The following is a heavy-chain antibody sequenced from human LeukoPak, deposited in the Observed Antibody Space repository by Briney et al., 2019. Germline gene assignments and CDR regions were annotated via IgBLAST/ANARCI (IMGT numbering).Heavy chain of an antibody. CDR1: GFTFSDFW. V-gene: IGHV3-7*01. CDR3: VRESRPGGAMGLYHNLDY. CDR2: IKEDGTEK. D-gene: IGHD1-1*01. J-gene: IGHJ4*02. Sequence: SGGSLRLSCAGSGFTFSDFWMTWVRQTPGKGLEWVANIKEDGTEKNLVDSVKGRFTISRDNTKNLPFLEMNNLRGDDTAIYYCVRESRPGGAMGLYHNLDYWGQGTLVAVSS.